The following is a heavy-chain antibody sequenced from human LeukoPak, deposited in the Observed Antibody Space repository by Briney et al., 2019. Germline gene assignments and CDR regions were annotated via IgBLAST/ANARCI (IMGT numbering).Heavy chain of an antibody. Sequence: GGSLRLSCAASGFTFSSYSLNWVRQAPGKGLEWVSYISSSSSTIYYADSVTGRFTISRDNAKNSLFLQMNSLRAEDTAVYYCARDQDYYYGSGSVDYWGQGTLVTVSS. D-gene: IGHD3-10*01. CDR3: ARDQDYYYGSGSVDY. CDR1: GFTFSSYS. J-gene: IGHJ4*02. V-gene: IGHV3-48*04. CDR2: ISSSSSTI.